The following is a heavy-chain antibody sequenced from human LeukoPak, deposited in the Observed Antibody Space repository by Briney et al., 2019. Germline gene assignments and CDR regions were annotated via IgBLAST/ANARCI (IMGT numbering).Heavy chain of an antibody. CDR1: GFTFSSYA. J-gene: IGHJ4*02. D-gene: IGHD4-23*01. V-gene: IGHV3-23*01. CDR2: ISGSAGST. CDR3: ARGATTMITPIPDY. Sequence: GGSLRLSCAASGFTFSSYAMSWVRQAPGKGLEWVSAISGSAGSTYYADSVKGRFTISRDYSKNTLYLQMNTLRAEDTAVYYCARGATTMITPIPDYWGQGTLVTVSS.